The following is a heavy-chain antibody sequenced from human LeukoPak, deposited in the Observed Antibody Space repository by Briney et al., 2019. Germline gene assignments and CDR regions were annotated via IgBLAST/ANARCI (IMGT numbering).Heavy chain of an antibody. D-gene: IGHD2-8*01. CDR2: INHSGST. CDR3: ARGYCTNAVCSLGPTQA. J-gene: IGHJ4*02. V-gene: IGHV4-34*01. Sequence: SETLSLTCAVYGGSFSGYYWSWIRQPPGKGLEWIGEINHSGSTNYNPSLKSRVTVSVGTSMNEFSLRLSSVTAADTAVYYCARGYCTNAVCSLGPTQAWGQGTLVTVSS. CDR1: GGSFSGYY.